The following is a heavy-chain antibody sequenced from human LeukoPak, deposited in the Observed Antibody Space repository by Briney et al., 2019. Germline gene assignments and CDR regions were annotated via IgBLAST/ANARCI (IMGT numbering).Heavy chain of an antibody. CDR3: AKEADDYVWGSPYYFDY. D-gene: IGHD3-16*01. CDR1: GFTFSSYG. V-gene: IGHV3-30*18. CDR2: ISYDGSNK. J-gene: IGHJ4*02. Sequence: QPGGSLRLSCAASGFTFSSYGMHWVRQAPGKGLEWVAVISYDGSNKYYADSVKGRFTISRDNSKNTLYLQMNSLRAEDTAVYYCAKEADDYVWGSPYYFDYWGQGTLVTVSS.